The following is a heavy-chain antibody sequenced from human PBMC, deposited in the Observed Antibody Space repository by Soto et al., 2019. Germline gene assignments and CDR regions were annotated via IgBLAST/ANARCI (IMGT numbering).Heavy chain of an antibody. CDR1: GYTFTNYA. D-gene: IGHD1-7*01. J-gene: IGHJ4*02. Sequence: ASVKVSCKASGYTFTNYAMHWVRQAPGRRLEWMGWINAGNGNTKYSQKFQGRVTITRDTSASTAYMELSSLRSEDTAVYYCARDLSGTTSDYWGQGTLVTVSS. CDR3: ARDLSGTTSDY. CDR2: INAGNGNT. V-gene: IGHV1-3*01.